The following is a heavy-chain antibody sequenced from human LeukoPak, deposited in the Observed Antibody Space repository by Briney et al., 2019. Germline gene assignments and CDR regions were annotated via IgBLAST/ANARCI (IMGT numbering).Heavy chain of an antibody. J-gene: IGHJ3*02. Sequence: PSETLSLTCTVSGGSISSYYWSWIRQPAGKGLEWIGRIYTSGSTNYNPSLKSRVTMSVDTFKNQFSLKLSSVTAADTAVYYCARELGYDYVLSDAFDIWGQGTMVTVSS. CDR2: IYTSGST. CDR1: GGSISSYY. D-gene: IGHD3-16*01. V-gene: IGHV4-4*07. CDR3: ARELGYDYVLSDAFDI.